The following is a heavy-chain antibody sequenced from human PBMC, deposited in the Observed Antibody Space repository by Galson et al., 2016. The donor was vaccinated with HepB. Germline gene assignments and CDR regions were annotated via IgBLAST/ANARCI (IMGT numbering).Heavy chain of an antibody. CDR3: AKETGQSVAGPCES. V-gene: IGHV3-23*01. J-gene: IGHJ5*02. Sequence: SLRLSCAGSGFNFGSYAMSWLRQAPGKGLEWVSAISGSGLKTHYADSVQGRFIISRENSMSTVYLQMTSLRDEDTAIYFCAKETGQSVAGPCESWDQGALVTVSS. CDR2: ISGSGLKT. CDR1: GFNFGSYA. D-gene: IGHD6-19*01.